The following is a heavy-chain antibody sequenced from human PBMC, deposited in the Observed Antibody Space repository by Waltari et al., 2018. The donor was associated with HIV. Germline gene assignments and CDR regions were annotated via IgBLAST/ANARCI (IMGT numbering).Heavy chain of an antibody. Sequence: GKGLEWVANINLNGSEKYYVDSVKGRFTISRDNAKNSLFLQMNSLRAEDTGIYYCARGWADYWGQGTLVTVSS. CDR2: INLNGSEK. V-gene: IGHV3-7*01. CDR3: ARGWADY. J-gene: IGHJ4*02.